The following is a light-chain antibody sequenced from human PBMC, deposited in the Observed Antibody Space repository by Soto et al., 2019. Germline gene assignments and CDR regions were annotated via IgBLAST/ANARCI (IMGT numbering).Light chain of an antibody. CDR3: QQYNSYSPT. CDR1: QSISVW. Sequence: DIQMTQSPSTLSASVGDRVTITCRASQSISVWLAWYQQKPGKAPNLMIYQASRLESGVPSRFSGSGSGTECTLTISSLQPDDVATYYCQQYNSYSPTFGQGTKVDI. CDR2: QAS. J-gene: IGKJ1*01. V-gene: IGKV1-5*03.